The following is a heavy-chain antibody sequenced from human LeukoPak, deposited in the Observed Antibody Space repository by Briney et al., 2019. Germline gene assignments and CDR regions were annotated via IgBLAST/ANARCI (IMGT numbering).Heavy chain of an antibody. CDR1: GYTFTDYS. CDR3: ARSSSAWYDGYYFDY. V-gene: IGHV1-2*02. D-gene: IGHD6-19*01. J-gene: IGHJ4*02. CDR2: INPNSGGT. Sequence: ASVKVSCKASGYTFTDYSTHWVRQAPGQGLEWMGWINPNSGGTNYAQKFQGGVTMTRDTSISTSYMELSRLRSDDTAVYYCARSSSAWYDGYYFDYWGQGTLVTVSS.